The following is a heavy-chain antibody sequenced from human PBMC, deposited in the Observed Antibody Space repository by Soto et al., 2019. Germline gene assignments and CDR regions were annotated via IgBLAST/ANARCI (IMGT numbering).Heavy chain of an antibody. CDR3: ARSPPGVAGRYYFDY. J-gene: IGHJ4*02. D-gene: IGHD6-6*01. CDR2: IWYDGSNK. CDR1: GFSFSSYG. Sequence: QVQLVESGGGVVQPGRSLRLSCAASGFSFSSYGMHWVRQAPGKWLEWVAVIWYDGSNKYYGDSVKGRFTISRDNSKNTLYLQMNSLRAEDTAVYYCARSPPGVAGRYYFDYWGQGTLITVSS. V-gene: IGHV3-33*01.